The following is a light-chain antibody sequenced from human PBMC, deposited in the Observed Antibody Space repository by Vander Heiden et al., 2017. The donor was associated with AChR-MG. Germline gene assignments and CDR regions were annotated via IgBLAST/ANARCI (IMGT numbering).Light chain of an antibody. Sequence: DVVMTQSPLSLPVTLGQPASISCRSSQSLVHGNGNTYLTWFQQRPGQSPRRLIYKVSNRDSGVPDRFSGSGSGTDFTLKISRVEAEDVGVYYCMQSTHLVTVGPGTEVDIK. CDR1: QSLVHGNGNTY. CDR2: KVS. V-gene: IGKV2-30*02. CDR3: MQSTHLVT. J-gene: IGKJ3*01.